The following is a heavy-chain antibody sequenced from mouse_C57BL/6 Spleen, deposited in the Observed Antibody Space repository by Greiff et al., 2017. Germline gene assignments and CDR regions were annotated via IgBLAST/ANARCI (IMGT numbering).Heavy chain of an antibody. J-gene: IGHJ3*01. V-gene: IGHV1-69*01. D-gene: IGHD2-1*01. CDR3: ARGSYGNYFAY. CDR2: IDPSDSSP. Sequence: QVQLQQPGAELVMPGASVKLSCKASGYTFTSSWLHWVKQRPGQGLEWIGEIDPSDSSPNYNQKFKGTSTLTVDKYSSTAYMQLSSLTSEDSAVYYGARGSYGNYFAYWGQGTLVTVSA. CDR1: GYTFTSSW.